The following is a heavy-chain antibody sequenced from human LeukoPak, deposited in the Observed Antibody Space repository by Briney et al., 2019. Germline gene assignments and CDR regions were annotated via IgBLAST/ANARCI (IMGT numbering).Heavy chain of an antibody. Sequence: GRSLRLSCAASGFTFDDYAMHWVRQAPGKGLEWVSGISWNSGSIGYADSVKGRFTISRDNAKNSLYLQMNSLRAEDTALYYCAKGRITMVRGVILHSPLDYWGQGTLVTVSS. V-gene: IGHV3-9*01. J-gene: IGHJ4*02. D-gene: IGHD3-10*01. CDR1: GFTFDDYA. CDR3: AKGRITMVRGVILHSPLDY. CDR2: ISWNSGSI.